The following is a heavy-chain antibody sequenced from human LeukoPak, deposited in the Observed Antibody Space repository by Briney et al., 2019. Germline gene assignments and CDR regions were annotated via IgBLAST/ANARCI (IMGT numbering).Heavy chain of an antibody. J-gene: IGHJ4*02. D-gene: IGHD1-26*01. CDR3: ARDVVGSLDY. V-gene: IGHV3-7*01. CDR1: GFTFSSSS. CDR2: IKGDESAR. Sequence: GGSLRLSCAASGFTFSSSSIAWGRQAPGKGLEWVANIKGDESARHQADSVKGRFTISRDNTRNSLYLQMTNLRGDDTAVYYCARDVVGSLDYWGQGTLVTVSS.